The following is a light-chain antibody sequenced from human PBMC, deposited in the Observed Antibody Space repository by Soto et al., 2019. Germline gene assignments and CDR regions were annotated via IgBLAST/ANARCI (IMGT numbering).Light chain of an antibody. CDR3: QQYHSSPWT. CDR2: GAF. V-gene: IGKV3-20*01. J-gene: IGKJ1*01. Sequence: EIVFTQSPGTLSLSPGESATLSCRASQSIPNNNLAWYQQKPGQAPRLLFYGAFNRASGIPDRFSGSGSGTDFTLTISRVEPVDFAVYSCQQYHSSPWTFGQGTKVDIK. CDR1: QSIPNNN.